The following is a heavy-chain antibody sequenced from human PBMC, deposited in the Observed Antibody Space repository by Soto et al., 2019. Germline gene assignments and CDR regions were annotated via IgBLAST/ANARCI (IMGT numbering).Heavy chain of an antibody. CDR1: GFSFSSYA. J-gene: IGHJ3*02. V-gene: IGHV3-23*01. Sequence: GGSLRLSCAASGFSFSSYAMSWVRQAPGKGLEWVSAISGSGGSIYHADSVKGRFTISRDNSKNTLSLQMNSLRAEDTAVYYCAKGGRSSGSYSLAFDMWGQGTMVTVSS. CDR3: AKGGRSSGSYSLAFDM. D-gene: IGHD1-26*01. CDR2: ISGSGGSI.